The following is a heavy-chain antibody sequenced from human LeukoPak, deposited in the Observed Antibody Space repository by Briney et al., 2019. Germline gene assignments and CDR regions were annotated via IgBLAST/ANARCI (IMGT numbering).Heavy chain of an antibody. V-gene: IGHV1-69*01. CDR3: ARGSAMVTTYRGGNWFDP. J-gene: IGHJ5*02. Sequence: SVKVSCKASGGTFSSYAISWVRQAPGQGLEWMGGIIPIFGTANYAQKFQGRVAITADESTSTAYMELSRLRSDDTAVYYCARGSAMVTTYRGGNWFDPWGQGTLVTVSS. D-gene: IGHD5-18*01. CDR2: IIPIFGTA. CDR1: GGTFSSYA.